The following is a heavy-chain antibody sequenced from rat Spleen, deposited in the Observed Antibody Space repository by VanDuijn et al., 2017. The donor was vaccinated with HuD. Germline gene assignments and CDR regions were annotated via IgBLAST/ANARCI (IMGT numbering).Heavy chain of an antibody. V-gene: IGHV5-31*01. J-gene: IGHJ3*01. CDR1: GFTFNNYW. CDR2: ISNTGGTT. D-gene: IGHD1-9*01. CDR3: TRGVYYGYNAFAY. Sequence: EVQLVESGGGLVQPGRSLKLSCVASGFTFNNYWMTWIRQAPGKGLEWVASISNTGGTTNYPDSVKGRITISRDNAKSTLYVQMNSLRSEDTATYYCTRGVYYGYNAFAYWGQGTLVTVSS.